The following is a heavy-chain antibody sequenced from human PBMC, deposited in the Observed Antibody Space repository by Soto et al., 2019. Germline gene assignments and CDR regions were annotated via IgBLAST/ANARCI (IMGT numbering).Heavy chain of an antibody. CDR1: GDSVSRGSHS. CDR2: IYYPGST. CDR3: ARTSTGYGHGDY. J-gene: IGHJ4*01. Sequence: SETLSLTCSVSGDSVSRGSHSWTWTRQPPGKGLEFLGYIYYPGSTNYNPSLKSRVTISVDTSKNQISLKLTSVTTADTAVYDCARTSTGYGHGDYWGHGIRVTV. D-gene: IGHD2-15*01. V-gene: IGHV4-61*01.